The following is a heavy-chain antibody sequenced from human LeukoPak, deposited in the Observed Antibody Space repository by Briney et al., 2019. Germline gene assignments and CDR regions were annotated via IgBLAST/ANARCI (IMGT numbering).Heavy chain of an antibody. D-gene: IGHD3-9*01. CDR3: AKDRAVLRYFDWYLEDAFDI. Sequence: QPGRSLRLSCAASGFTFSSYAMSWDRQAPGKGLEWVSAISGSGGSTYYADSVKGRFTISRDNSKNTLYLQMNSLRAEDTAVYYCAKDRAVLRYFDWYLEDAFDIWGQGTMVTVSS. CDR2: ISGSGGST. V-gene: IGHV3-23*01. CDR1: GFTFSSYA. J-gene: IGHJ3*02.